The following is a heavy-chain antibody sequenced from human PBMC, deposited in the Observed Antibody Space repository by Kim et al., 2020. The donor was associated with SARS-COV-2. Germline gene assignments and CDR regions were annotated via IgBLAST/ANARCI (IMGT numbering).Heavy chain of an antibody. CDR3: ARDLRVVVTATHFDY. CDR1: GGSISSSSYY. D-gene: IGHD2-21*02. CDR2: IYYSGST. V-gene: IGHV4-39*07. Sequence: SETLSLTCTVSGGSISSSSYYWAWIRQPPGKGLEWIGSIYYSGSTYYNPSLKSRVTISVDTSKNQFSLKLSSVTAADTAVYYCARDLRVVVTATHFDYWG. J-gene: IGHJ4*01.